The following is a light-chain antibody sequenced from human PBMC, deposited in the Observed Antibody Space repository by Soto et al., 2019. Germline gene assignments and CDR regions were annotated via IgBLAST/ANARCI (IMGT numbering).Light chain of an antibody. J-gene: IGKJ1*01. CDR3: QQYGGSPPT. Sequence: EIVLTQSPGTLSLSPGERATLSCRASQSVSSNYLAWYQRKPGQAPRLLIYGASSRATDIPNRFSGSGSGTDFPLTITRLEPEDFALYFCQQYGGSPPTFGQGTKVEIK. V-gene: IGKV3-20*01. CDR1: QSVSSNY. CDR2: GAS.